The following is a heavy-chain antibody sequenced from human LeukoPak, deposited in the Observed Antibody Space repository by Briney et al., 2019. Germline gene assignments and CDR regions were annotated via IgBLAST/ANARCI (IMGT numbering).Heavy chain of an antibody. CDR1: GFTFVDYA. V-gene: IGHV3-9*01. Sequence: GRSLRLSRAASGFTFVDYAMHWVRQAPGKGLEWVSGISWNSGSIGYADSVKGRFTISRDNAKNSLYLQMNSLRAEDTALYYCAKGYYDYGDYVFPYWGQGTLVTVSS. CDR3: AKGYYDYGDYVFPY. D-gene: IGHD4-17*01. CDR2: ISWNSGSI. J-gene: IGHJ4*02.